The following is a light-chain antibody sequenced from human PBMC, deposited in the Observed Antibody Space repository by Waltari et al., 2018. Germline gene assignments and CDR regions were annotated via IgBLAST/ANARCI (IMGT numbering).Light chain of an antibody. CDR1: QSVNWY. J-gene: IGKJ4*01. CDR3: QQRRNWPLT. V-gene: IGKV3-11*01. Sequence: EIVLTQSPATLSLSPGERATLSCRASQSVNWYLAWYQQRPGQAPRLLIYDTSNRATGIPARFSGSGSETDFTLTISSLEPDYSAVYDCQQRRNWPLTFGGGTKVEIK. CDR2: DTS.